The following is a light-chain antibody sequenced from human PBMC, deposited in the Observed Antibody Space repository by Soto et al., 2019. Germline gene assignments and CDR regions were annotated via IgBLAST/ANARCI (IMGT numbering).Light chain of an antibody. CDR1: SDDVGDYNY. J-gene: IGLJ1*01. CDR3: TSYSRDGTPYV. Sequence: QSVLTQPASVSGSLGQSITISCTGTSDDVGDYNYVSWYQHHPGRAPKLIIHEVRIRPSGVSDRFSGAKSGNTASLTISGLQADDEADYHCTSYSRDGTPYVFGTGTKLTVL. V-gene: IGLV2-14*01. CDR2: EVR.